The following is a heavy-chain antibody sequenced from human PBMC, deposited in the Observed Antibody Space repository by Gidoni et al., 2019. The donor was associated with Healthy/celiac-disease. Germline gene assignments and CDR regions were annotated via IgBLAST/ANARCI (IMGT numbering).Heavy chain of an antibody. CDR1: GFTLGDYA. J-gene: IGHJ5*02. Sequence: VQLVASGGGLVQPGRSLRLSCTASGFTLGDYAMSWFRQAPGKGLELVGFIRSKAYGGTTEYAASVKGRFTISRDDSKSIAYLQMNSLKTEDTAVYYCTSTPFHGPNWFDPWGQGTLVTVSS. V-gene: IGHV3-49*03. CDR2: IRSKAYGGTT. D-gene: IGHD2-15*01. CDR3: TSTPFHGPNWFDP.